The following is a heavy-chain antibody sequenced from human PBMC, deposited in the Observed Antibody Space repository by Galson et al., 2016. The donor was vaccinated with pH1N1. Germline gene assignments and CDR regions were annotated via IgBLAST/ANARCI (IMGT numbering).Heavy chain of an antibody. Sequence: SCKASGGTFSSYGISWVRQAPGQGLEWMGRIIPIFGTANYAQKFQGRVTITADESASTAYMELSSLRSEDTAVYYCARWDGGAFQMRFGPWGQGSLVTVSS. D-gene: IGHD1-26*01. CDR2: IIPIFGTA. V-gene: IGHV1-69*15. J-gene: IGHJ5*02. CDR3: ARWDGGAFQMRFGP. CDR1: GGTFSSYG.